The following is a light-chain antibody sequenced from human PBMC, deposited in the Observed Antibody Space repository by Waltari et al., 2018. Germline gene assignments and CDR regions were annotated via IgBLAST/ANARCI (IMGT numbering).Light chain of an antibody. CDR3: HQYGNSPPS. CDR1: QTVNNNY. V-gene: IGKV3-20*01. CDR2: AAT. J-gene: IGKJ4*01. Sequence: ENVLTQSPGTLSLSPGDRASLPCRASQTVNNNYLAWYQKRPGQPPRLLIHAATNRAPGIPDRISGSGSGTDFTLTITRLEPDDFAVYFCHQYGNSPPSFGGGTKVETK.